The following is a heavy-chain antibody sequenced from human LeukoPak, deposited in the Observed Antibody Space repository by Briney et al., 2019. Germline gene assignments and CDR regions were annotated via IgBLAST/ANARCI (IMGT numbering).Heavy chain of an antibody. Sequence: SETLSLTCTVSGYSISSAYYWGWIRQPPGKGLEWIGTIHYSGSTYYNPSLKSRVTISPDTSKNQFSLKLSSVTAADTAVYYCARHKDYYYSYMDVWGKGTTVTISS. J-gene: IGHJ6*03. CDR3: ARHKDYYYSYMDV. CDR2: IHYSGST. CDR1: GYSISSAYY. V-gene: IGHV4-38-2*02.